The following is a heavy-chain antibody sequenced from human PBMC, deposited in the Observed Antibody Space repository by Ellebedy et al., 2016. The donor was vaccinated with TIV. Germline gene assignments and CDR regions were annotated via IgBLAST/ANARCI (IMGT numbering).Heavy chain of an antibody. CDR1: GGSISGSSYY. CDR2: IFDSGST. Sequence: GSLRLSCTVSGGSISGSSYYWGWIRQPPGKGLEWIGNIFDSGSTYYNPSLKSRITISVDTSKNQFSLKLSSVTAADTAMYYCARSLLIFTFDKCYFDLWGRGTLVTVSS. V-gene: IGHV4-39*01. CDR3: ARSLLIFTFDKCYFDL. J-gene: IGHJ2*01. D-gene: IGHD3/OR15-3a*01.